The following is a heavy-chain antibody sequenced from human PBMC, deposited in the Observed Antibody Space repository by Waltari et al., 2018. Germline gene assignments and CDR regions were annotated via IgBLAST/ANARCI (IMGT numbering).Heavy chain of an antibody. CDR2: IYYSGST. D-gene: IGHD6-19*01. J-gene: IGHJ4*02. V-gene: IGHV4-39*01. CDR1: GGSISSSSYY. CDR3: ATKRESSASGFDY. Sequence: QLQLQESGPGLVKPSETLSFTCTVSGGSISSSSYYWGWIRQPPGKGLEWIGGIYYSGSTSYNPSLKSRVNISVDTSKNQFSLKLSSVTAADTAVYYCATKRESSASGFDYWGQGTLVTVSS.